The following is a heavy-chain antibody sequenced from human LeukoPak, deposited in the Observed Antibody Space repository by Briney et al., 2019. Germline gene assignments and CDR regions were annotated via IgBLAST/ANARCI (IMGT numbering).Heavy chain of an antibody. D-gene: IGHD6-13*01. CDR1: GGSISSYY. J-gene: IGHJ6*03. V-gene: IGHV4-59*01. Sequence: SETLSLTCTVSGGSISSYYWSWIRQPPGKGLEWIGYIYYSGSTNYNPSLKSRVTISVDTSKNQFSLKLSSVTAADTAVYYCARDGIAAASGHYYYYMDVWGKGTTVTVSS. CDR2: IYYSGST. CDR3: ARDGIAAASGHYYYYMDV.